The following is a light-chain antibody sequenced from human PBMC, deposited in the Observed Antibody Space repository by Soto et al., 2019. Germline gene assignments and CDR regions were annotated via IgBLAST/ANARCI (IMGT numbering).Light chain of an antibody. CDR1: SSDVGGYNY. Sequence: QSVLTQPASVSGSPGQSIAISCTGTSSDVGGYNYVSWYQQPPGKAPKLMIYDVSNRPSGVSNRFSGSKSGNTASLTISGLQADDEADYYCSSYTISSTRVFGTGTKLTVL. CDR3: SSYTISSTRV. CDR2: DVS. J-gene: IGLJ1*01. V-gene: IGLV2-14*01.